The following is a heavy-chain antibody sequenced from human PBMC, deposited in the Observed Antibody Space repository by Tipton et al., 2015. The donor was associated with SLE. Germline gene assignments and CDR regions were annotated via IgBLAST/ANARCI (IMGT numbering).Heavy chain of an antibody. V-gene: IGHV3-33*01. CDR2: IWYDGSNK. D-gene: IGHD3-22*01. Sequence: SLRLSCAASGFTFSSYGMHWVRQAPGKGLEWVAVIWYDGSNKYYADSVKGRFTISRDNSKNTLYLQMNSLRAEDTAVYYCARGTYYYDRGWFAPWGQGTLVTVSS. J-gene: IGHJ5*02. CDR1: GFTFSSYG. CDR3: ARGTYYYDRGWFAP.